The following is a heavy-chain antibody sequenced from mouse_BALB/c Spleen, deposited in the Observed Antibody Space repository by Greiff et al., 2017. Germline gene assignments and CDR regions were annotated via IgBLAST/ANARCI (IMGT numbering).Heavy chain of an antibody. V-gene: IGHV3-1*02. Sequence: EVKLQESGPDLVKPSQSLSLTCTVTGYSITSGYSWHWIRQFPGNKLEWMGYIHYSGSTNYNPSLKSRISITRDTSKNQFFLQLNSVTTEDTATYYCASLSTMITYYYAMDYWGQGTSVTVSS. D-gene: IGHD2-4*01. J-gene: IGHJ4*01. CDR2: IHYSGST. CDR1: GYSITSGYS. CDR3: ASLSTMITYYYAMDY.